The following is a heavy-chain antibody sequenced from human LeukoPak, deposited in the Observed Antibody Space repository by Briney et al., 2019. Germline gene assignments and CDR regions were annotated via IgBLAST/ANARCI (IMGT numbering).Heavy chain of an antibody. D-gene: IGHD2-15*01. CDR2: INHSGST. CDR1: GGSFSGYY. CDR3: AGGGDCSGGSCPHDY. J-gene: IGHJ4*02. Sequence: SETLSLTCAVYGGSFSGYYWRWIRQPPGKGLEWIGEINHSGSTNYNPSLESRVTISVDTSKNQFSLKLSSVTAADTAVYYCAGGGDCSGGSCPHDYWGQGTLVTVSS. V-gene: IGHV4-34*01.